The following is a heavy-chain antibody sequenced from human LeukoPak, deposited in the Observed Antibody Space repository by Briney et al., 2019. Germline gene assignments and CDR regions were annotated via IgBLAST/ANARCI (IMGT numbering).Heavy chain of an antibody. CDR1: GYTFTGYY. CDR3: ARKYDFWSGYYW. J-gene: IGHJ4*02. CDR2: INPNSGDT. V-gene: IGHV1-2*02. D-gene: IGHD3-3*01. Sequence: GASVKVSCKASGYTFTGYYIHWVRQAPGQGREWMGWINPNSGDTNYAQKFQGRVTMARDTSISTAYMELSRLRSDDTAVYYCARKYDFWSGYYWWGQGTLVTVSS.